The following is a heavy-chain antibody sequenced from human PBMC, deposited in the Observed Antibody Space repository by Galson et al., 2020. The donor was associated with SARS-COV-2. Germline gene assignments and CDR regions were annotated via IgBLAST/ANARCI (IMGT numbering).Heavy chain of an antibody. CDR2: ISYDGSNK. D-gene: IGHD3-22*01. CDR1: GFTFSSYA. CDR3: ARDYYDSSGSKAFDI. J-gene: IGHJ3*02. Sequence: GGSLRLSCAASGFTFSSYAMHWVRQAPGKGLEWVAVISYDGSNKYYSDSVKGRFTISRDNSKNTLYLQMNSLRAEDAAVYYCARDYYDSSGSKAFDIWGQGIMVIVSS. V-gene: IGHV3-30*04.